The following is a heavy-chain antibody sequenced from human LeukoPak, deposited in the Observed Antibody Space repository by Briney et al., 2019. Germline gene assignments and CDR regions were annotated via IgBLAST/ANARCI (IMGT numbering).Heavy chain of an antibody. V-gene: IGHV1-69*04. CDR1: GGTFSSYA. J-gene: IGHJ6*02. Sequence: SVKVSCKASGGTFSSYAISWVRQAPGQGLEWMGRIIPILGIANYAQKFQGRVTITADKSTSTAYMELSSLRSEDTAMYYCALMSGYSSSWYRGLYYGMDVWGQGTTVTVSS. CDR3: ALMSGYSSSWYRGLYYGMDV. D-gene: IGHD6-13*01. CDR2: IIPILGIA.